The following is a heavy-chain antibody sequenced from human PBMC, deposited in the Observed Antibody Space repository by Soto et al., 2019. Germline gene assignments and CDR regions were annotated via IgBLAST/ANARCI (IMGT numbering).Heavy chain of an antibody. D-gene: IGHD7-27*01. J-gene: IGHJ4*02. Sequence: QVQLVESGGGVVQPGRSLRLSCAASGFTFSSYGMHWVRQAPGKGLEWMAVIWYDGNSKDYGDSVRGRFTVSRDNSKNTLYLQMDSLRAEYTAVYYCARDSSSGEGFDLWGQGTLVTVSS. CDR1: GFTFSSYG. V-gene: IGHV3-33*01. CDR2: IWYDGNSK. CDR3: ARDSSSGEGFDL.